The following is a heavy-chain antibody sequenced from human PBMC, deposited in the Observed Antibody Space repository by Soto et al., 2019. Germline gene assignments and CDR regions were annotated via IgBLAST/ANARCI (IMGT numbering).Heavy chain of an antibody. D-gene: IGHD5-18*01. J-gene: IGHJ3*02. Sequence: SETLSLTCAVYGGSFSCYYWSWVGQPPGKGLEWIGEINHSGSTNYNPSLKSRVTISVDTSKNQFSLKLSSVTAADTAVYYCARPVGYSYGYDAFDIWGQATMVTVSS. V-gene: IGHV4-34*01. CDR2: INHSGST. CDR3: ARPVGYSYGYDAFDI. CDR1: GGSFSCYY.